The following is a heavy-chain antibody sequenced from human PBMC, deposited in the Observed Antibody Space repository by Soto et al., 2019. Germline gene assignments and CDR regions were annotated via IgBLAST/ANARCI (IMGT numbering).Heavy chain of an antibody. J-gene: IGHJ6*02. CDR3: VMVDNYVTPTPQDV. CDR1: GYIFVNYG. CDR2: ISPYTGNT. D-gene: IGHD3-16*01. V-gene: IGHV1-18*01. Sequence: QVQLVQSGDEVKKPGASVKVSCKASGYIFVNYGIAWVRQAPGQWLEWMGWISPYTGNTHSATQVQGRLTMTTDTSPSTAYMDLGSLTSDDTAVYYCVMVDNYVTPTPQDVWGQGTTVTVSS.